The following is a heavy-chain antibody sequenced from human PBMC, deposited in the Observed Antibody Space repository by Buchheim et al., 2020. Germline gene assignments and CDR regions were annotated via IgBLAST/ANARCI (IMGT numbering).Heavy chain of an antibody. CDR1: NDSFGSGGYY. D-gene: IGHD3-22*01. J-gene: IGHJ6*02. V-gene: IGHV4-61*08. CDR2: IYYSGST. CDR3: ARDSYYYDSSGYYEWNYYYYGMDV. Sequence: QVQLQESGPGLVRPSQTLSLSCDVSNDSFGSGGYYWSWIRQPPGKGLEWIGYIYYSGSTNYNPSLKSRVTISVDTSKNQFSLKLSSVTAADTAVYYCARDSYYYDSSGYYEWNYYYYGMDVWGQGTT.